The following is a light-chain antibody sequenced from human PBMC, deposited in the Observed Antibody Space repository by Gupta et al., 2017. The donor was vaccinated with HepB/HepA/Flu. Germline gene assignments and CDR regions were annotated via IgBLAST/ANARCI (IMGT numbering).Light chain of an antibody. CDR1: KLGNKY. J-gene: IGLJ1*01. CDR2: QDT. CDR3: QAWDSSIGYV. V-gene: IGLV3-1*01. Sequence: SYELTQAPSVSVSPGQTASITCSGDKLGNKYASWYQQRPGQSPLLVIFQDTKRPSGIPERFSGSNSGNTATLTISGTQAMDEADYYCQAWDSSIGYVFGTGTKVTVL.